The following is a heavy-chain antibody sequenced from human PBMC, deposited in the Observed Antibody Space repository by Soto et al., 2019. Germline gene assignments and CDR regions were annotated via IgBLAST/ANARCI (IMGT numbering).Heavy chain of an antibody. CDR2: IKSRPDGGTA. Sequence: EVHLVESGGGLVEPGGSLRLSCAASGFIFNNAWMTWVRQAPGKGLEWVAHIKSRPDGGTADYAESAKGRFTISRDDSRYTLYLQMNSLRIEDTAVYYCTTAGPRDWYFNLWGRGTLVTVSS. V-gene: IGHV3-15*01. CDR3: TTAGPRDWYFNL. J-gene: IGHJ2*01. CDR1: GFIFNNAW.